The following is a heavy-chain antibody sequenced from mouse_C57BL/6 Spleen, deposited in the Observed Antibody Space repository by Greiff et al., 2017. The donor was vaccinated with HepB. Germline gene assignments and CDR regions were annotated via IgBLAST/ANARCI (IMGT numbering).Heavy chain of an antibody. V-gene: IGHV1-78*01. CDR3: ARAAHWYFDV. CDR1: GYTFTDHT. J-gene: IGHJ1*03. Sequence: VQLQQSAAEFAKPGASVKISCKVSGYTFTDHTIHWMKQRPEQGLEWIGYIYPRDGSTKYNEKFKGKATLTADQSSSTAYIQLNSLTSEDSAVYFCARAAHWYFDVWGTGTTVTVSS. CDR2: IYPRDGST.